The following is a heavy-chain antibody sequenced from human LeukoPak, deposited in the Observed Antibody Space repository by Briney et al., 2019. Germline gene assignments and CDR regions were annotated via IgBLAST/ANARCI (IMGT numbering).Heavy chain of an antibody. J-gene: IGHJ4*02. CDR1: GFTFSSYW. V-gene: IGHV3-7*01. CDR3: ARDRAGGSVY. D-gene: IGHD1-14*01. Sequence: GGSLRLSCAASGFTFSSYWMSWVRQAPGEGLEWVANINQDGSEKYSVDSVKGRFTISRDNAKNSLYLQMNSLRAEDTALYYCARDRAGGSVYWGQGTLVTVSS. CDR2: INQDGSEK.